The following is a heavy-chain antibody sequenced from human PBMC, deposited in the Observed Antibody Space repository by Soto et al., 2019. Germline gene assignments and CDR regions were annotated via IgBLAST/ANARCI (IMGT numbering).Heavy chain of an antibody. V-gene: IGHV3-53*01. J-gene: IGHJ3*02. D-gene: IGHD3-22*01. Sequence: PVGSLRLSCAASGFTVSSNYMSWVRQAPGKGLEWVSVIYSGGSTYYADSVKGRFTISRDNSKNTLYLQMNSLRAEDTAVYYCARGYYDSSGYYLGAFDIWGQGTMVTVSS. CDR2: IYSGGST. CDR1: GFTVSSNY. CDR3: ARGYYDSSGYYLGAFDI.